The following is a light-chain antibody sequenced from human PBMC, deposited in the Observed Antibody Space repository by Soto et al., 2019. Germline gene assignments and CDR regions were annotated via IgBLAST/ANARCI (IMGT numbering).Light chain of an antibody. CDR3: QQLITYPQT. CDR2: AAS. V-gene: IGKV1-9*01. Sequence: DIKMTQSPSTLSGSVGDRVTITCRASQTISSWLAWYQQKPGKAPKVLIYAASTLQSGVPSRFSGSGSGTEFALAISSLQPEDFATYYCQQLITYPQTFGQGTKVDIK. J-gene: IGKJ1*01. CDR1: QTISSW.